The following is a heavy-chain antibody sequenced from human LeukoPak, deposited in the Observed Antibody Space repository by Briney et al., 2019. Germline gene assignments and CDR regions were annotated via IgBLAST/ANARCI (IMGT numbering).Heavy chain of an antibody. Sequence: GGSLRLSCVASGFTFSSYWMSWVRQTPGKGLEWVANIKEDGSAKYYVDSVKGRFTISRDNAKNSLYLEMSNLRAEDTAVYYYARDSSGNDYWGQGTLVTVSS. CDR3: ARDSSGNDY. CDR1: GFTFSSYW. V-gene: IGHV3-7*01. CDR2: IKEDGSAK. D-gene: IGHD6-19*01. J-gene: IGHJ4*02.